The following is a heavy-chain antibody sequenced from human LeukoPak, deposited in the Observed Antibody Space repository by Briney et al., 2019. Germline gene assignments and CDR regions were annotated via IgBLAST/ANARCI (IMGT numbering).Heavy chain of an antibody. Sequence: GASVKVSCTASGYTFSSYDINWVRLAAGQGLEWMGWMNPNIGNAGYAQKFQGRISITRNTSTNTAYMELGGLRSEDTAVHYCARGPRVFGVVISSYWYFDFWGRGTLVTVSS. J-gene: IGHJ2*01. CDR3: ARGPRVFGVVISSYWYFDF. CDR1: GYTFSSYD. D-gene: IGHD3-3*01. V-gene: IGHV1-8*01. CDR2: MNPNIGNA.